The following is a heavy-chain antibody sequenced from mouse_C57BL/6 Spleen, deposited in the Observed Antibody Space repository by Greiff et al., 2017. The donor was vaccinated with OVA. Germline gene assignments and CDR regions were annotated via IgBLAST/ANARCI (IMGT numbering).Heavy chain of an antibody. Sequence: VQLQQSGPVLVKPGASVKMSCKASGYTFTDYYMNWVKQSHGKSLEWIGVINPYNGGTSYNQKFKGKATLTVDKSSSTAYMELNSLTSEDSAVYYCARRVYYYGSSQTGYFDVWGTGTTVTVSS. V-gene: IGHV1-19*01. CDR1: GYTFTDYY. J-gene: IGHJ1*03. CDR2: INPYNGGT. CDR3: ARRVYYYGSSQTGYFDV. D-gene: IGHD1-1*01.